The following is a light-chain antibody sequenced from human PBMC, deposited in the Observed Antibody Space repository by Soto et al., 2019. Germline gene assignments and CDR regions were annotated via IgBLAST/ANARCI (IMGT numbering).Light chain of an antibody. Sequence: QSALTQPRSVSGSPGQSVTISCTGTNSDIGGYNYVSWYQQDAGKAPKLMIYDVTRRPSGVPDRFSGSKSGNTASLTISGLQAEDEADYYCCSYAGSYIPFGGGTQLTVL. CDR3: CSYAGSYIP. CDR2: DVT. CDR1: NSDIGGYNY. J-gene: IGLJ3*02. V-gene: IGLV2-11*01.